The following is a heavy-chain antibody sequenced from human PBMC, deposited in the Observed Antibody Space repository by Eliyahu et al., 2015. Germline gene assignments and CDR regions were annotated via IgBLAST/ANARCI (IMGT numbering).Heavy chain of an antibody. CDR1: GFSLTTNTVG. CDR3: AHSMSGNDDYDY. J-gene: IGHJ4*02. V-gene: IGHV2-5*02. D-gene: IGHD5-12*01. Sequence: QITLKESGPTSVKPTQTLTLTCTFSGFSLTTNTVGVGWVRQPPGKALEWLALIYGGYGKNISPSPRSRLTITKDASKNQVVLKMTNMEPVDTATYFCAHSMSGNDDYDYWGQGTLVTVSS. CDR2: IYGGYGK.